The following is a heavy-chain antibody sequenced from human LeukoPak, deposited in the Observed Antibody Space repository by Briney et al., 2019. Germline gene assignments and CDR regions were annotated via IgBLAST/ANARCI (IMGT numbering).Heavy chain of an antibody. CDR3: AKDWSKYDYYGMDV. Sequence: GGSLRLSCAASGFTFSSYAMSWVRQAPGKGLDWVSAISGSGGNTYYADSVKGRFTISRDNSKNTRYLQMNSLRAEDTAVYYCAKDWSKYDYYGMDVWGQGTTVTVSS. V-gene: IGHV3-23*01. J-gene: IGHJ6*02. CDR2: ISGSGGNT. D-gene: IGHD3-3*01. CDR1: GFTFSSYA.